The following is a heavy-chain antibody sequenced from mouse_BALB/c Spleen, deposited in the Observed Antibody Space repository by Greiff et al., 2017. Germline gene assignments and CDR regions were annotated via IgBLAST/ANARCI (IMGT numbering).Heavy chain of an antibody. Sequence: VQLKESGGDLVKPGGSLKLSCAASGFTFSSYGMSWVRQTPDKRLEWVATISSGGSYTYYPDSVKGRFTISRDNAKNTLYLQMSSLKSEDTAMYYCAIQGVLRRYFDYWGQGTTLTVSS. V-gene: IGHV5-6*01. CDR2: ISSGGSYT. CDR3: AIQGVLRRYFDY. J-gene: IGHJ2*01. D-gene: IGHD2-4*01. CDR1: GFTFSSYG.